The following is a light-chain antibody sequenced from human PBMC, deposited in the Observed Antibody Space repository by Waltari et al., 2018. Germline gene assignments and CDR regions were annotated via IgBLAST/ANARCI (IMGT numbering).Light chain of an antibody. J-gene: IGLJ2*01. CDR1: NSDGWCYNY. V-gene: IGLV2-11*01. CDR2: DVS. Sequence: QSALPQPRPASGCPGQAVTIPRTGTNSDGWCYNYFSWYQQHPGKAPKLMIYDVSKRPSGVPDRFSGSKSCNTASLTISGLQAEDEADYYCCSYAGSYTLVFGGGTKLTVL. CDR3: CSYAGSYTLV.